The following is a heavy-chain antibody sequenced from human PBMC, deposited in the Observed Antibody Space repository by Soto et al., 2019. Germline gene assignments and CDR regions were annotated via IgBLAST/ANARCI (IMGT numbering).Heavy chain of an antibody. CDR1: GGSFSGYY. CDR3: ARAGSSSWYSNWFDP. CDR2: INHSGST. Sequence: SETLSLTCAVYGGSFSGYYWSWIRQPPGKGLEWIGEINHSGSTNYNPSLKSRVTISVDTSKNQFSLKLSSVTAADTAVYYCARAGSSSWYSNWFDPWGQATLVTGSS. J-gene: IGHJ5*02. D-gene: IGHD6-13*01. V-gene: IGHV4-34*01.